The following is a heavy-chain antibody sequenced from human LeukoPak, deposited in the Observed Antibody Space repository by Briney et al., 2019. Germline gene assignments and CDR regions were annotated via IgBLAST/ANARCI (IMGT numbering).Heavy chain of an antibody. V-gene: IGHV4-34*01. J-gene: IGHJ4*02. Sequence: SETLSLTCADYGGSFSGYYWTWIRQPPGKGLEWIGEINHSGSTNYNPSLKSRVTISVDTSKNQFSLKVSSVTAADTAVYYCARSSGWPRHWGQGTLVTVSS. CDR3: ARSSGWPRH. CDR1: GGSFSGYY. D-gene: IGHD5-12*01. CDR2: INHSGST.